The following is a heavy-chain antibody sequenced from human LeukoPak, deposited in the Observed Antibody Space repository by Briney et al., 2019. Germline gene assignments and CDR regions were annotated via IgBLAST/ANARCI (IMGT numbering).Heavy chain of an antibody. D-gene: IGHD1-1*01. CDR2: INAGNGNT. CDR1: GYIFTSYA. CDR3: ARGRSTNYYYYGMDV. V-gene: IGHV1-3*01. Sequence: ASVKVSCKASGYIFTSYAMHWVRQAPGQRLEWMGWINAGNGNTKYSQKLQGRVTMTTDTSTSTAYMELRSLRSDDTAVYYCARGRSTNYYYYGMDVWGQGTTVTVSS. J-gene: IGHJ6*01.